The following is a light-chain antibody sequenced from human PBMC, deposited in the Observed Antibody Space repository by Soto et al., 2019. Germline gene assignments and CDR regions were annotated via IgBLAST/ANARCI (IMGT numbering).Light chain of an antibody. CDR2: AAS. J-gene: IGKJ1*01. CDR3: QQYNSYSKWT. V-gene: IGKV1-9*01. Sequence: DIQLTQSPSFLSAFVGDRVTITCRASQAISSSLAWYQQKPGEAPKLLIYAASTLENGVPTRFSGTGSETEFTLTVSSLQPDDFATYYCQQYNSYSKWTFGQGTKVDIK. CDR1: QAISSS.